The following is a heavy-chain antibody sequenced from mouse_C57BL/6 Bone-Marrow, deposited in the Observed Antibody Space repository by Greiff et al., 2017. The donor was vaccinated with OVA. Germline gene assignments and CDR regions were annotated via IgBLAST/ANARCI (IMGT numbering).Heavy chain of an antibody. V-gene: IGHV1-53*01. CDR2: INPSNGGT. D-gene: IGHD1-1*01. CDR1: GYTFTSYW. Sequence: QVQLQQPGTELVKPGASVKLSCKASGYTFTSYWMHWVKQRPGQGLEWIGNINPSNGGTNYNEKFKSKATLTVDKSSSTAYMQLSSLTSEDSAVYYCARSDFPVITTVKGYYFDYWGQGTTLTVSS. CDR3: ARSDFPVITTVKGYYFDY. J-gene: IGHJ2*01.